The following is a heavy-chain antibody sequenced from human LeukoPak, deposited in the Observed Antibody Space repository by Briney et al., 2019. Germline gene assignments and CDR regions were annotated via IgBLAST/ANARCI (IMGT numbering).Heavy chain of an antibody. D-gene: IGHD2/OR15-2a*01. Sequence: HPGGSLRLSCAASGFTFSSYAMSWVRQAPGKGLEWVSVISGSGGNTYYADSVKGRFTISRDNSKNTLYLQMNSLRAEDTAVYYCAKGQYFPGYYLDYWGQGTLVTVSS. J-gene: IGHJ4*02. V-gene: IGHV3-23*01. CDR1: GFTFSSYA. CDR2: ISGSGGNT. CDR3: AKGQYFPGYYLDY.